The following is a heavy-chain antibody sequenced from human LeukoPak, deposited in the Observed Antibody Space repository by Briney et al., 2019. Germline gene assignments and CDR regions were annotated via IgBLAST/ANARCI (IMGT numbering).Heavy chain of an antibody. CDR2: INTNTGNP. CDR1: GYTFTSYA. V-gene: IGHV7-4-1*02. J-gene: IGHJ5*02. Sequence: ASVKVSCKASGYTFTSYAMNWVRQAPGQGLEWMGLINTNTGNPTYAQGFTGRFVFSLDTSVSTAYLQISSLKAEDTAVYYCASYGSGSYYKGNWFDPWGEGTLVTVSS. D-gene: IGHD3-10*01. CDR3: ASYGSGSYYKGNWFDP.